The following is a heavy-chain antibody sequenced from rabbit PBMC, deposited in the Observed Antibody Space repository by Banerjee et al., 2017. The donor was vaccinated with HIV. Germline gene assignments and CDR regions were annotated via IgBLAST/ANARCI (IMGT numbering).Heavy chain of an antibody. CDR1: GFDFSSYY. CDR2: IDPVFGST. J-gene: IGHJ6*01. V-gene: IGHV1S7*01. Sequence: LLKESGGGLVQPGGSLKLSCKASGFDFSSYYMSWVRQAPGKGLEWIGYIDPVFGSTDYARWVNGRFTISNDNAQSTVDLQMNSLTAADTAIYFCARALYAGYAGYGYAPYYYGMDLWGPSTLV. D-gene: IGHD6-1*01. CDR3: ARALYAGYAGYGYAPYYYGMDL.